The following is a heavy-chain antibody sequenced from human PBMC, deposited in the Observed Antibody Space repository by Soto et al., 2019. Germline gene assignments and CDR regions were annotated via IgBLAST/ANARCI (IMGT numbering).Heavy chain of an antibody. D-gene: IGHD3-22*01. CDR2: IKSKTDGGTT. CDR3: TSGEYYYDSSCYYY. V-gene: IGHV3-15*01. CDR1: GFTFSNAW. J-gene: IGHJ4*02. Sequence: GGSLRLSCAASGFTFSNAWMSWVRQAPGKGLEWVGRIKSKTDGGTTDYAAPVKGRFTISRDDSKNTLYLQMNSLKTEDTDVYDCTSGEYYYDSSCYYYWGQGTLVTVSS.